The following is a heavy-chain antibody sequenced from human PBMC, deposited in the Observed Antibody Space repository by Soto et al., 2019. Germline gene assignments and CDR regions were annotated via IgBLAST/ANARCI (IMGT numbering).Heavy chain of an antibody. CDR1: GFIFSSNA. Sequence: QVQLVESGGGVVQPGRSLRLSCAASGFIFSSNAMHWVRQAPGKGLEWVAVIANDGSNKYYADSVKGRFTISRDNSKNTMYLQMNSLSAEDTAVYYCKRADPTVTLSVFDPWGQGTLVTVSS. CDR2: IANDGSNK. CDR3: KRADPTVTLSVFDP. V-gene: IGHV3-30-3*01. D-gene: IGHD4-17*01. J-gene: IGHJ5*02.